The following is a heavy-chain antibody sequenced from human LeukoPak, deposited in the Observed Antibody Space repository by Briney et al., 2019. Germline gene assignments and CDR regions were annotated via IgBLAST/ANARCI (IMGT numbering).Heavy chain of an antibody. J-gene: IGHJ4*02. CDR1: GFTFSIYG. V-gene: IGHV3-23*01. CDR3: AKRGVVIRVILVGFHKEAYYFDS. D-gene: IGHD3-22*01. CDR2: VSGSGGST. Sequence: GGSLRPSCAASGFTFSIYGMHWVRQDPGKWLEWVAGVSGSGGSTNYADSVKGRFTISRDNLKNTLYLQMNSLRAEDTAVYFCAKRGVVIRVILVGFHKEAYYFDSWGQGALVTVSS.